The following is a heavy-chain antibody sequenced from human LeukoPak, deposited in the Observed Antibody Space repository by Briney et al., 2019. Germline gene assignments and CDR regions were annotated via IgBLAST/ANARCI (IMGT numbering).Heavy chain of an antibody. Sequence: GGSLRLSCAASGFTFSSYAMSWVCQAAGKGLEWVSSISSSGGSTYYADSVKGRFTISRDYFKNTLFLQMNSLRAEDTAVYYCAKDLYTYGTTPLDYWGQGTLVTVSS. J-gene: IGHJ4*02. CDR1: GFTFSSYA. CDR3: AKDLYTYGTTPLDY. CDR2: ISSSGGST. V-gene: IGHV3-23*01. D-gene: IGHD4-17*01.